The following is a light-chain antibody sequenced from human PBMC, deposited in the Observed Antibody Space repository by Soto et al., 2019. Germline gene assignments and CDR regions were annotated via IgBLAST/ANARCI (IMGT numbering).Light chain of an antibody. CDR3: SSYAGSSTYVV. Sequence: QSALTQPASVSGSPGQSITISCTGTSSDVGSYNLVSWYQQHPGKAPKLMIYEGSKRPSGVSNRFSGSKSGNTASLTISGLQAEDGADYYCSSYAGSSTYVVFGGGTKLTVL. CDR1: SSDVGSYNL. CDR2: EGS. J-gene: IGLJ2*01. V-gene: IGLV2-23*01.